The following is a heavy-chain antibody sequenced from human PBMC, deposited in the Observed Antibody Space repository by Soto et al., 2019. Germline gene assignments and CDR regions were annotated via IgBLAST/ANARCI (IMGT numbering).Heavy chain of an antibody. Sequence: GSLRLSCAASGFTVSYFGLHWVRQAPGKGLEWVAFISPDGGKAYYADSMKGRFTISRDNSKNTLDLQMNSLKPEDTAVYYCTRDWAWNYDYWGQGTLVTVSS. J-gene: IGHJ4*02. CDR1: GFTVSYFG. V-gene: IGHV3-30-3*01. D-gene: IGHD1-7*01. CDR3: TRDWAWNYDY. CDR2: ISPDGGKA.